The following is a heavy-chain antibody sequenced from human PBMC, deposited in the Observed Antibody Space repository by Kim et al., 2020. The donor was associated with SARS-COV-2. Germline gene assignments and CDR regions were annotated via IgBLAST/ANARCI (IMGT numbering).Heavy chain of an antibody. V-gene: IGHV3-30*04. J-gene: IGHJ4*02. D-gene: IGHD6-13*01. Sequence: GGSLRLSCEASGFTFNSHSMHWVRQAPGKGLEWVAGVSFDGGNEYYAESVKGRSTISRDNSKNTLYLQVNYLTNEDAAVYYYARQILAAAGTGEFDHWGQGTLVTVSS. CDR2: VSFDGGNE. CDR1: GFTFNSHS. CDR3: ARQILAAAGTGEFDH.